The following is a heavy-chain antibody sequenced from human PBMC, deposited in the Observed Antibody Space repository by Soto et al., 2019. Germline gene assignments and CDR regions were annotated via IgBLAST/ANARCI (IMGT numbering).Heavy chain of an antibody. CDR3: AKVGDSSGWYGGYYYYGMDV. CDR1: GFTFSSYA. V-gene: IGHV3-23*01. Sequence: PGGSLRLSCAASGFTFSSYAMSWVRQAPGKGLEWVSAISGSGGSTYYADSVKGRFTISRDNSKNTLYLQMNSLRAEDTAVYYCAKVGDSSGWYGGYYYYGMDVWGQGTTVTVSS. CDR2: ISGSGGST. D-gene: IGHD6-19*01. J-gene: IGHJ6*02.